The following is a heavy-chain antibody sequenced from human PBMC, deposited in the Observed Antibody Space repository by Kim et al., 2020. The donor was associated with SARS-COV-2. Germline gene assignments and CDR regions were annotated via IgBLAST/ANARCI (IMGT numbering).Heavy chain of an antibody. Sequence: RYSPSFQGQVTISADKSISTAYLQWSSLKASDTAMYYCARVIASHHFDYWGQGTLVTVSS. V-gene: IGHV5-51*01. J-gene: IGHJ4*02. D-gene: IGHD3-16*02. CDR3: ARVIASHHFDY.